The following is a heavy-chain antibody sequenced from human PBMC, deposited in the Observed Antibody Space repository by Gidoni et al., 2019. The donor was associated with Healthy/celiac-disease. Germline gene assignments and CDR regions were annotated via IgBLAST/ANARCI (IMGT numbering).Heavy chain of an antibody. D-gene: IGHD3-22*01. CDR3: AKITMIVVVTRGYYFDY. Sequence: EVQLLESGGGLVQPGGSLRLSCAASGFTFSSYAMSWVRQAPGKGLEWVSAISGSGGSTYYADSVKGRFTISRDNSKNTLYLQMNSLRAEDTAVYYCAKITMIVVVTRGYYFDYWGQGTLVTVSS. CDR2: ISGSGGST. J-gene: IGHJ4*02. CDR1: GFTFSSYA. V-gene: IGHV3-23*01.